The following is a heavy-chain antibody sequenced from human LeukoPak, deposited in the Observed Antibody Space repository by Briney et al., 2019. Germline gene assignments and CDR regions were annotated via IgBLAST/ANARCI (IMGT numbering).Heavy chain of an antibody. Sequence: SVKVSCKASGGTFSSYTISWVRQAPGQGLEWMGRIIPTLGIANYAQKFQGRVTITADKSTSTAYMELSSLRSEDTAVYYCARVRSPQYCSSTSCYTLDNWFDPWGQGTLVTVSS. CDR1: GGTFSSYT. D-gene: IGHD2-2*02. J-gene: IGHJ5*02. CDR2: IIPTLGIA. CDR3: ARVRSPQYCSSTSCYTLDNWFDP. V-gene: IGHV1-69*02.